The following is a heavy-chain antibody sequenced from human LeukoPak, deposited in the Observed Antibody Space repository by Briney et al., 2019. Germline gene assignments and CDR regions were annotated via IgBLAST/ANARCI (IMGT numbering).Heavy chain of an antibody. D-gene: IGHD1-26*01. CDR3: ARRRGSYRGFFDY. J-gene: IGHJ4*02. V-gene: IGHV4-59*12. CDR1: GGSISSYY. CDR2: IYYSGST. Sequence: SETLSLTCTVSGGSISSYYWSWIRQPPGKGLEWIGYIYYSGSTNYNPSLKSRVTISVDTSKNQFSLKLSSVTAADTAVYYCARRRGSYRGFFDYWGQGTLVTVSS.